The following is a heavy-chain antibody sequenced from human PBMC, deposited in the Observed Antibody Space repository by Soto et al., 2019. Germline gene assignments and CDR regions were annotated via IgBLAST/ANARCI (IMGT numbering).Heavy chain of an antibody. CDR3: AREIVTPGHWYFDV. CDR1: GFTFSSYD. V-gene: IGHV3-13*05. Sequence: PGGSLRLSCAASGFTFSSYDMHWVRQTAGKSLELVSSIGTAGDPHYSDSVEGRFTISRENAKNSLYLQMNSLRAGDTAVYYCAREIVTPGHWYFDVWGRGTLVTVSS. CDR2: IGTAGDP. J-gene: IGHJ2*01. D-gene: IGHD2-2*01.